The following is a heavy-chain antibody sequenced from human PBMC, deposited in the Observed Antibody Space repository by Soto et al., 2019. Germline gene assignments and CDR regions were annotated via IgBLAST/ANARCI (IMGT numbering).Heavy chain of an antibody. V-gene: IGHV4-61*01. Sequence: QVQLQESGPGLVKPSETLSLTCTVSGGSVSSDTYYWGWIRQPPGKGLEWIGYIYYSGSTNYNPSLESRATISADTSKNQFSLKLSSVTAADTAVYYCARVNYCSSSSCYWLDYWGQGSLVTVS. CDR3: ARVNYCSSSSCYWLDY. J-gene: IGHJ4*02. CDR1: GGSVSSDTYY. CDR2: IYYSGST. D-gene: IGHD2-2*01.